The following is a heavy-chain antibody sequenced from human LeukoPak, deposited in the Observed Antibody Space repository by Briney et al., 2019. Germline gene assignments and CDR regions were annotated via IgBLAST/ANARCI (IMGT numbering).Heavy chain of an antibody. CDR2: INHSGST. V-gene: IGHV4-34*01. D-gene: IGHD3-22*01. CDR1: GGSFSGYY. CDR3: AREYYYDRSQENAVSSRGD. Sequence: SETLSLTCAVYGGSFSGYYWSWIRQPPGKGLEWIGEINHSGSTNYNPSLKSRVTISVDTSKNQFSLKLSSVTAADTAVYYCAREYYYDRSQENAVSSRGDWGQGTLVTVSS. J-gene: IGHJ4*02.